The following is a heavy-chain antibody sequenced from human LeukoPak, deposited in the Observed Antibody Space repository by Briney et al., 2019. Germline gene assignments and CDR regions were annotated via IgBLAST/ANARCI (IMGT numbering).Heavy chain of an antibody. Sequence: ASETLSLTCTVSGGSISSYYWSWIRQPPGKGLEWIGYIYYSGSTYYNPSLKSRVTISVDTSKNQFSLKLSSVTAADTAVYYCATGIVRVSYYFDYWGQGTLVTVSS. D-gene: IGHD1-26*01. V-gene: IGHV4-59*04. CDR3: ATGIVRVSYYFDY. J-gene: IGHJ4*02. CDR1: GGSISSYY. CDR2: IYYSGST.